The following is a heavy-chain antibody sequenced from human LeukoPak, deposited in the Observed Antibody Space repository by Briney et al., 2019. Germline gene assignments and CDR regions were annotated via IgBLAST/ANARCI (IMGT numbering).Heavy chain of an antibody. Sequence: ASVKVSCKASGGTFSSYAISWVRQAPGQGLEWMAYMNPNSGNTGYAQTFQGRVTITWDTSINTAYMELSSLRSDDTALYYCAREGFDVWGQGTVVTVSS. J-gene: IGHJ3*01. V-gene: IGHV1-8*03. CDR2: MNPNSGNT. CDR1: GGTFSSYA. CDR3: AREGFDV.